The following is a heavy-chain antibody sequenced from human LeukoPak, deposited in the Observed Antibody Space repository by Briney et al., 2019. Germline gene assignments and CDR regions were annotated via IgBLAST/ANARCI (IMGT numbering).Heavy chain of an antibody. Sequence: PGGSLRLSCAASGFTFSSYAMSWVRQAPGKGLEWVSAISGSGGSTYYADSVKGRFTISRDNSKTTLYLQMNSLRAEATAVYYCVKVGDVFFFDYWGQGTLVTVSS. CDR3: VKVGDVFFFDY. V-gene: IGHV3-23*01. CDR2: ISGSGGST. J-gene: IGHJ4*02. CDR1: GFTFSSYA. D-gene: IGHD3-3*01.